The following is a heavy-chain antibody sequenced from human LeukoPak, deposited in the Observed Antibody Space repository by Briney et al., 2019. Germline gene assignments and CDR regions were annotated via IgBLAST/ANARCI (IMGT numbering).Heavy chain of an antibody. CDR1: GFTFNSYA. CDR3: ATGLYSGSFPGDY. J-gene: IGHJ4*02. Sequence: GGSLRLSCAASGFTFNSYAMSRVRQAPGKGLEWVSAISGSGGSTYYADSVKGRFTISRDNSKNALYLQMNSLRAEDTAVYYCATGLYSGSFPGDYWGQGTLVTVSS. D-gene: IGHD1-26*01. CDR2: ISGSGGST. V-gene: IGHV3-23*01.